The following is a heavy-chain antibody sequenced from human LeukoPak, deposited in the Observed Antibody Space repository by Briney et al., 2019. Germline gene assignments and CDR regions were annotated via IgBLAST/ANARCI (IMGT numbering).Heavy chain of an antibody. D-gene: IGHD3-10*01. V-gene: IGHV3-30*18. CDR3: AKDLGSGPPYYGMDV. CDR1: GFTFSSYA. Sequence: GGSLRLSCAASGFTFSSYAMHWVRQAPGKGLEWVAVISYDGTNKYYTDSVRGRFTISRDNSKNALYLQMNSLRAEDTAVYYSAKDLGSGPPYYGMDVWGQGTTVTVSS. J-gene: IGHJ6*02. CDR2: ISYDGTNK.